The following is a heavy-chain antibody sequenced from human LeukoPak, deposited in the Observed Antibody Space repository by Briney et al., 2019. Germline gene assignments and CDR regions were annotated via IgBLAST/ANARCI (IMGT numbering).Heavy chain of an antibody. D-gene: IGHD2-2*01. Sequence: PGGSLRLSCSASGFTFSSYWVTWVRQAPGKGLEWVAFIRYDGSNKYYADSVKGRFTISRDNSKNTLFLQMNSLRVDDTALYYCAKDQIPSRYCSSSRCSSVLDYWGQGTLVTVSS. CDR3: AKDQIPSRYCSSSRCSSVLDY. CDR1: GFTFSSYW. CDR2: IRYDGSNK. V-gene: IGHV3-30*02. J-gene: IGHJ4*02.